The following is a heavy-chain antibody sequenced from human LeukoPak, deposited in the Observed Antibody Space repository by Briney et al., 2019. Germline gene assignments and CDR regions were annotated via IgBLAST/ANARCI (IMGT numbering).Heavy chain of an antibody. CDR1: GGSVSSGSYY. CDR2: IYYSGST. D-gene: IGHD3-10*01. Sequence: HSETLSLTCTVSGGSVSSGSYYWSWIRQPPGKGLEWIGYIYYSGSTNYNPSLKSRVTISVDTSKNQFSLKLSSVTAADTAVYYCASYRVMVRGASDVFDIWGQGTMVTVSS. CDR3: ASYRVMVRGASDVFDI. V-gene: IGHV4-61*01. J-gene: IGHJ3*02.